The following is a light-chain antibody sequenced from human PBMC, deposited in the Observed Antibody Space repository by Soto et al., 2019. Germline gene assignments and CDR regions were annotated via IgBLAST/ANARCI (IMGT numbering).Light chain of an antibody. CDR2: GAS. J-gene: IGKJ2*01. CDR1: QSLSSNY. Sequence: EIVLTQSPGTLSLSPGERATLSCRASQSLSSNYLAWYQQKPGQALRLLIYGASSRATAIPDRFSGSGSETDFTLTISRLEPEDFAVYYCQQYGSSVRTFGQGTKLEIK. V-gene: IGKV3-20*01. CDR3: QQYGSSVRT.